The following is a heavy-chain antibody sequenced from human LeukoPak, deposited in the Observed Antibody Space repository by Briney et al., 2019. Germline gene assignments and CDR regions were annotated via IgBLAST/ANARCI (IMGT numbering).Heavy chain of an antibody. Sequence: GGSLRLSCAASGFTFSSYSMNWVRQAPGKGLEWVSYITSSSSTIYYADSVKGRFTISRDSGKNSLYLQMNSLRAEDTALYYCARDPNDFIGYCSGGSCYSFPYFDYWGQGTLVTVSS. D-gene: IGHD2-15*01. V-gene: IGHV3-48*04. CDR3: ARDPNDFIGYCSGGSCYSFPYFDY. J-gene: IGHJ4*02. CDR2: ITSSSSTI. CDR1: GFTFSSYS.